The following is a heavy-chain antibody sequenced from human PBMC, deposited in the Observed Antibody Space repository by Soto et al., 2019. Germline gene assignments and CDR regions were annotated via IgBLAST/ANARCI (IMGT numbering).Heavy chain of an antibody. CDR2: IYWDDDK. V-gene: IGHV2-5*02. Sequence: SGPTLVNPTQSLTLTCSFSGFSLTTTEVAVGWIRQPPGKALEWLALIYWDDDKRYSPSLKSSLTITKDTAKNQVVLTMTNVHPEDTATYYCARDSVALYYYYYGMDVWGQGTTVTVSS. D-gene: IGHD2-21*01. J-gene: IGHJ6*02. CDR1: GFSLTTTEVA. CDR3: ARDSVALYYYYYGMDV.